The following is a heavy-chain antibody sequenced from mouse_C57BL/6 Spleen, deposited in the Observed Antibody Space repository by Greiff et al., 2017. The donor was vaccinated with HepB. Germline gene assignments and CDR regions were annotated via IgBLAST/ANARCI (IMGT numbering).Heavy chain of an antibody. CDR3: ARPRYYGSTVYALDY. J-gene: IGHJ4*01. CDR1: GYTFTSYW. V-gene: IGHV1-52*01. Sequence: VQLQQPGAELVRPGSSVKLSCKASGYTFTSYWMHWVKQRPIQGLEWIGNIDPSDSETHYNQKFKDKATLTVDKSSSTAYMQLSSLTSEDSAVYYGARPRYYGSTVYALDYWGQGTSVTVSS. D-gene: IGHD1-1*01. CDR2: IDPSDSET.